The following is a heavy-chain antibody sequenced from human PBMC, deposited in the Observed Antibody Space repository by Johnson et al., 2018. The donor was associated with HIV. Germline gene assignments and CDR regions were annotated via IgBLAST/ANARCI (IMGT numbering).Heavy chain of an antibody. Sequence: VQLLESGGGVVQPGRSLRLSCAVSGISFSSYAMHWVRQAPGKGLKWVAVTWYDGSNKQYADSVKGRFTISRDNSRNTLYLQMNSLRAEDTAVYYCAGWLNEAFDVWGQGTMVTVSS. D-gene: IGHD6-19*01. CDR2: TWYDGSNK. J-gene: IGHJ3*01. CDR1: GISFSSYA. CDR3: AGWLNEAFDV. V-gene: IGHV3-33*01.